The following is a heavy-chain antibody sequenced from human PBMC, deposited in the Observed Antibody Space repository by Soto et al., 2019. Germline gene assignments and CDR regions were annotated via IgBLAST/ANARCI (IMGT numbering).Heavy chain of an antibody. CDR3: ARDDDYVALDP. Sequence: SETLSLTCTVSGGSVSSGSYYWSWIRQPPGKGLEWIGYIYYSGSTNYNPSLKSRVTISVDTSKNQFSLKLSSVTAADTAVYYCARDDDYVALDPWGQGTLVTVSS. V-gene: IGHV4-61*01. D-gene: IGHD4-17*01. J-gene: IGHJ5*02. CDR2: IYYSGST. CDR1: GGSVSSGSYY.